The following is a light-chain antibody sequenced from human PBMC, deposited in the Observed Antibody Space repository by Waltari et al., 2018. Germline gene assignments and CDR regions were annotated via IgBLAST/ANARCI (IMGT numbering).Light chain of an antibody. Sequence: EIVLTPSPAPLSLSPGERATLSCRASHSVTSSYLAWYQQKPGQAPRLLIYGASSRATGIPDRFSGSGSGTDFTLTITRLEPEDFAVYYCQQYGSSPLTFGGGTKVEIK. CDR1: HSVTSSY. CDR2: GAS. J-gene: IGKJ4*01. CDR3: QQYGSSPLT. V-gene: IGKV3-20*01.